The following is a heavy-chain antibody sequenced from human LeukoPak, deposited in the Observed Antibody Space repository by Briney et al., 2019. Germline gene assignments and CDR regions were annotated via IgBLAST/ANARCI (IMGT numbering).Heavy chain of an antibody. J-gene: IGHJ6*04. Sequence: SETLSLTCTVSGGSISSYYWSWIRQPPGKGLEWIGYIYYSGSSNYNPSLKSRVTISVDTSKNQFSLRLSSVTAADTAVYYCAREPHSMKYYYGSGSLAGILDVWGKGTTVTVSS. CDR1: GGSISSYY. CDR3: AREPHSMKYYYGSGSLAGILDV. V-gene: IGHV4-59*01. CDR2: IYYSGSS. D-gene: IGHD3-10*01.